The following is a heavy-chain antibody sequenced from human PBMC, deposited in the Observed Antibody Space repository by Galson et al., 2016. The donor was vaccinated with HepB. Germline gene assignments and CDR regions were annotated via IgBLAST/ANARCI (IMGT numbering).Heavy chain of an antibody. CDR1: GFRFSDSA. V-gene: IGHV3-21*01. CDR2: ITSSSSNI. CDR3: VRWASHRLDYMDV. J-gene: IGHJ6*03. Sequence: SLRLPCAATGFRFSDSAMNWVRQAPGQGLEWVSAITSSSSNIHYIDSVKGRFTISRDKAKKSLFLQMKSLKVEDTAVHYCVRWASHRLDYMDVWGKGTTVIVSS. D-gene: IGHD3-16*01.